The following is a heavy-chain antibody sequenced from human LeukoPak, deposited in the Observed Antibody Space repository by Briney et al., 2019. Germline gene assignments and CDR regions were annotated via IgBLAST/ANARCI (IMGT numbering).Heavy chain of an antibody. CDR3: AMTGFAGYFDY. Sequence: SVKVSCKASGGTFSSYAISWVRQAPGQGLEWMGRIIPILGIANYAQKFQGRVTITADKFTSTAYMELSSLRSEDTAVYYCAMTGFAGYFDYWGQGTLVTVSS. CDR1: GGTFSSYA. V-gene: IGHV1-69*04. CDR2: IIPILGIA. J-gene: IGHJ4*02. D-gene: IGHD3-10*01.